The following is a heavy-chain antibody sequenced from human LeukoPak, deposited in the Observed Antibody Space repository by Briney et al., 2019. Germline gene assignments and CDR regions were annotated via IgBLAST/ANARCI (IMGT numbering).Heavy chain of an antibody. Sequence: GGSLRLSCAASGFTFSSYEMNWVRQAPGKGLEWVSYISSSGSTIYSADSVKGRFTISRDNAKNSLYLQMNSLRAEDTAVYYCARGSILITFGGLIVWGQGTLVTVSS. V-gene: IGHV3-48*03. CDR2: ISSSGSTI. J-gene: IGHJ4*02. D-gene: IGHD3-16*02. CDR1: GFTFSSYE. CDR3: ARGSILITFGGLIV.